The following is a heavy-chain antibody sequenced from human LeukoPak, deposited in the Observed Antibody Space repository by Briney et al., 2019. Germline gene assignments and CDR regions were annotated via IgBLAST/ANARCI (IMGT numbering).Heavy chain of an antibody. J-gene: IGHJ6*03. D-gene: IGHD2-8*01. Sequence: ASVKVSCKASGYTFSGSYIHWVRHAPGQGLEWLGRINPNSGDTNYAQNLHGRVTMTRDTSITTAYMELNSLTSDDTAVYFCARSAEHCNNGVCFTDYYMDVWGKGTTVTVSS. V-gene: IGHV1-2*06. CDR2: INPNSGDT. CDR1: GYTFSGSY. CDR3: ARSAEHCNNGVCFTDYYMDV.